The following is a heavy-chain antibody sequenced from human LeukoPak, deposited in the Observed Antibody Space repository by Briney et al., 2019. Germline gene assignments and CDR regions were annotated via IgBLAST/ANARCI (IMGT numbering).Heavy chain of an antibody. CDR1: GDSISSSSYY. J-gene: IGHJ4*02. V-gene: IGHV4-39*01. CDR2: IYYSGST. CDR3: ARHSNGGCTSTRCHIDY. Sequence: SETLSLTCTVAGDSISSSSYYWGWIRQPPGKGLEWIGTIYYSGSTYYNSSLKSRVTMSVDTSKNQFSLNLSSVTAADTAVYYCARHSNGGCTSTRCHIDYWGQGTLVTVSS. D-gene: IGHD2-2*01.